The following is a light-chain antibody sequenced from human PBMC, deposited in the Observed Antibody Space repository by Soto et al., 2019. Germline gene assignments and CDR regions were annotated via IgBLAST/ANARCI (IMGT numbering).Light chain of an antibody. CDR1: QSISSW. V-gene: IGKV1-5*01. Sequence: DIPMTPSPSTLSESSGDRAPLTCRASQSISSWLAWYQQKPGKAPKFLIYDASNLESGVPSRFSGSGSGTEFTLTISSLQPDDFATYYCQQYSSYWTFGQGTKVDI. CDR3: QQYSSYWT. J-gene: IGKJ1*01. CDR2: DAS.